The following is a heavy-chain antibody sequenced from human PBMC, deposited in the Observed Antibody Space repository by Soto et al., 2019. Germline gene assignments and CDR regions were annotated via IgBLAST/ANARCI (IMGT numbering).Heavy chain of an antibody. CDR2: IYSGGDT. V-gene: IGHV3-53*04. J-gene: IGHJ6*04. Sequence: EVQLVESGGGLVQPGWSLRLSCTASGIAVRHNYMPWVRQAPGKGLEWVSLIYSGGDTAYADSVKGRFTISRHTSQNTLYLQMNSLRAEDTAAYYCARKPDSIPSGGDVWGKGTAVTVSS. CDR1: GIAVRHNY. CDR3: ARKPDSIPSGGDV. D-gene: IGHD3-10*01.